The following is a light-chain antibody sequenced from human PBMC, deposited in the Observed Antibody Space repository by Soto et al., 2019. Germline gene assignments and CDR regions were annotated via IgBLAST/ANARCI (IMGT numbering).Light chain of an antibody. V-gene: IGLV2-11*01. CDR1: SRDVGGYNS. J-gene: IGLJ2*01. CDR2: DVS. Sequence: QSVLTQPRSVSGSPGQSVTISCSGTSRDVGGYNSVSCYQQQPGKAPKLMNYDVSKRPSVVPDRFSGSKSGNTASLTSSGRQAEDEAYYYCCSYEGSDAYVFGAGTKLTVL. CDR3: CSYEGSDAYV.